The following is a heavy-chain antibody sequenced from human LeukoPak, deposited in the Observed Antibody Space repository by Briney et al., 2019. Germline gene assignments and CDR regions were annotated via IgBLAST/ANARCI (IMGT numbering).Heavy chain of an antibody. CDR3: ATSIAAANYFDY. CDR2: IYYSGST. J-gene: IGHJ4*02. V-gene: IGHV4-59*08. CDR1: GGSISSYY. Sequence: PSQTLSLTCTVSGGSISSYYWSWIRQPPGKGLEWIGYIYYSGSTNYNPSLKSRVTISVDTSKNQFSLKLSSVTAADTAVYYCATSIAAANYFDYWGQGTLGNVSS. D-gene: IGHD6-13*01.